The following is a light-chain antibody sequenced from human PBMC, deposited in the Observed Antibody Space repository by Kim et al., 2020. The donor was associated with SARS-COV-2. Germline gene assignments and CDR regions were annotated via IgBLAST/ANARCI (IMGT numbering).Light chain of an antibody. Sequence: SYELTQPPSVSVSPGQTANIACSGDELGDKYACWYQQKAGQSPLLVIYQDDKRPSGIPERFSGSNSGNTATLTISGTQTLDEADYYCQAWDSSTAVFGGGTQLTVL. CDR3: QAWDSSTAV. CDR2: QDD. V-gene: IGLV3-1*01. CDR1: ELGDKY. J-gene: IGLJ2*01.